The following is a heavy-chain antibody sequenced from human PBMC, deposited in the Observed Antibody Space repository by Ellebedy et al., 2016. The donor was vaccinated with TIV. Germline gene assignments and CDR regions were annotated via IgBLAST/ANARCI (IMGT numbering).Heavy chain of an antibody. V-gene: IGHV4-34*01. D-gene: IGHD2-2*01. J-gene: IGHJ4*02. Sequence: SRVTISVDTSKNQFSLKLTSVTAADTAIYYCASGYCSGTTCYDYWGQGTLVTVSS. CDR3: ASGYCSGTTCYDY.